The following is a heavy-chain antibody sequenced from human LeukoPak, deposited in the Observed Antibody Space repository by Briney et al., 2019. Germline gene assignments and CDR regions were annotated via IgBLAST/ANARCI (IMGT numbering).Heavy chain of an antibody. CDR2: ISSNGGST. Sequence: PGGSLRLSCAASGFTFSSYAMHWVRQAPGKGLEYVSAISSNGGSTYYANSVKGRFTISRDNSKNTLYLQMGSLRAEDMAVYYCASGTTVFDYWGQGTLVTVSS. J-gene: IGHJ4*02. V-gene: IGHV3-64*01. CDR1: GFTFSSYA. D-gene: IGHD1/OR15-1a*01. CDR3: ASGTTVFDY.